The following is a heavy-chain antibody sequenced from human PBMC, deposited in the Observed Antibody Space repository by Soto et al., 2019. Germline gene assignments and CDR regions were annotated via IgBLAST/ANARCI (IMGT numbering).Heavy chain of an antibody. CDR3: AREYSSSAEYYYYGMDV. CDR1: GGSISSSSYY. D-gene: IGHD6-6*01. V-gene: IGHV4-39*01. CDR2: IYYSGST. Sequence: LSLPCTVSGGSISSSSYYWGWIRQPPGKGLEWIGSIYYSGSTYYNPSLKSRVTISVDTSKNQFSLKLSSVTAADTAVYYCAREYSSSAEYYYYGMDVWGQGTTVTVSS. J-gene: IGHJ6*02.